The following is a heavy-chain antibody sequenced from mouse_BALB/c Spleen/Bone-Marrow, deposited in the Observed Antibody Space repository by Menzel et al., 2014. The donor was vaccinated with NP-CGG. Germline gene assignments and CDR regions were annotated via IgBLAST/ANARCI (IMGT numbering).Heavy chain of an antibody. Sequence: QAQLKQSGAELVRPGSSVKISCKASGYAFSTYWMTWVKQRPGQGLEWIGQIYPGDGDTKYNGKFKGKATLTADKSSSTAYMQLSSLTSEDSAVYFCAKVTTGFAYWGQGTLVTVSA. D-gene: IGHD2-2*01. J-gene: IGHJ3*01. CDR1: GYAFSTYW. CDR3: AKVTTGFAY. V-gene: IGHV1-80*01. CDR2: IYPGDGDT.